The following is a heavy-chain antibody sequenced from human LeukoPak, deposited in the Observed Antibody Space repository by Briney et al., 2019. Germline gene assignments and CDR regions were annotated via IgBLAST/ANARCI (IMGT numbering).Heavy chain of an antibody. CDR2: IYSGGST. CDR3: AKDFGRNLGGPGY. D-gene: IGHD1-14*01. V-gene: IGHV3-66*01. Sequence: PGGSLRLSCAASGFTVSSNYMSWVRQAPGKGLEWVSVIYSGGSTYYADSVKGRFTISRDNSKNTLYFQMNSLRSEDTAVYYCAKDFGRNLGGPGYWGRGTLVIVSS. CDR1: GFTVSSNY. J-gene: IGHJ4*02.